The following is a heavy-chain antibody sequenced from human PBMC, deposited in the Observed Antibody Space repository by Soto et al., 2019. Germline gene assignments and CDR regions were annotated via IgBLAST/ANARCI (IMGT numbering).Heavy chain of an antibody. CDR1: GFTFSHYW. J-gene: IGHJ4*02. V-gene: IGHV3-7*01. D-gene: IGHD4-17*01. CDR2: INQDGSVK. CDR3: GRDPGYGALDY. Sequence: EVQLVDSGGDLVQPVGSLRLSCAASGFTFSHYWMTWVRQAPGKGLEWVANINQDGSVKTYLDSMKGRLTISRDNAQDSLYLQMDSLRAEDTAVYYCGRDPGYGALDYWGQGTLVTVSA.